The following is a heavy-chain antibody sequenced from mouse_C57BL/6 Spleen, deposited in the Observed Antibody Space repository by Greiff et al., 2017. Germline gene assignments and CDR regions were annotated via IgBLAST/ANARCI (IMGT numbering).Heavy chain of an antibody. J-gene: IGHJ4*01. CDR1: GFTFSDYG. CDR2: ISSGSSTN. CDR3: ARPQKYNEEYYAMDY. Sequence: EVQGVESGGGLVKPGGSLKLSCAASGFTFSDYGMHWVRQAPEKGLEWIAYISSGSSTNNYADTVKGRFTISRANAKNTLFMQMTSLRSEDTAMYYCARPQKYNEEYYAMDYRGQGTSVTV. D-gene: IGHD5-1-1*01. V-gene: IGHV5-17*01.